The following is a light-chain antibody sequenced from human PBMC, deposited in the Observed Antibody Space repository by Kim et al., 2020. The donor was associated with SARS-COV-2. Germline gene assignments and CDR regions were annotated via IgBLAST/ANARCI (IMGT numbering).Light chain of an antibody. V-gene: IGLV2-23*02. Sequence: QSITISCTGTSRDVGNYNLVAWYQQRPGKAPKLIMFEVSKRPSGVSNRFSGSKSGDTASLTISGLQAEDESDYYCCSYAGSSTFVVFGGGTQLTVL. J-gene: IGLJ2*01. CDR3: CSYAGSSTFVV. CDR2: EVS. CDR1: SRDVGNYNL.